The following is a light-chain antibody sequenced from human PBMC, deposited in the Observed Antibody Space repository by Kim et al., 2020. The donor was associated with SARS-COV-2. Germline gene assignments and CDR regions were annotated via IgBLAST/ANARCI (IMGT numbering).Light chain of an antibody. CDR1: RSDVGTYNL. Sequence: GQSITISCTGSRSDVGTYNLVSWYQQYPGKAPKVMIYEVTKRPSGVSYRFSGSKSGITASLTISGLQAGDEADYYCCSYAGSSTWVFGGGTKLTVL. V-gene: IGLV2-23*02. CDR3: CSYAGSSTWV. CDR2: EVT. J-gene: IGLJ3*02.